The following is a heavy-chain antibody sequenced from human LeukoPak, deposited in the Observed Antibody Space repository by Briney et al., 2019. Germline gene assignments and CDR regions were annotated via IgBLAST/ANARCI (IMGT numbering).Heavy chain of an antibody. CDR2: ISGSGGST. J-gene: IGHJ4*02. Sequence: AGGSLRLSCAASGFTFSSYAMSWVRQAPGKGLEWVSAISGSGGSTYYADSVKGRFTISRDNSKNTLYLQMNSLRAEDTAVYYCAKVAKQQLVSRSPYDYWGQGTLVTVSS. CDR1: GFTFSSYA. V-gene: IGHV3-23*01. CDR3: AKVAKQQLVSRSPYDY. D-gene: IGHD6-13*01.